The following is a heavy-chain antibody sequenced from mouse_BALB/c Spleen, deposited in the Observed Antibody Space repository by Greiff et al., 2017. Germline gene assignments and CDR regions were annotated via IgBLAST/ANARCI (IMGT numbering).Heavy chain of an antibody. J-gene: IGHJ4*01. CDR3: ASGENAMDY. CDR1: GFTFSSYA. Sequence: EVQLQESGGGLVKPGGSLKLSCAASGFTFSSYAMSWVRQTPEKRLEWVATISSGGSYTYYPDSVKGRFTISRDNAKNTLYLQMSSLRSEDTAMYYCASGENAMDYWGQGTSVTVSS. V-gene: IGHV5-9-3*01. CDR2: ISSGGSYT.